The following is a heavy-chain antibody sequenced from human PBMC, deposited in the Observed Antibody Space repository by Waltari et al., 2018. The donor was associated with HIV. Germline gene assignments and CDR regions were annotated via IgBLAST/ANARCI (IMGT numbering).Heavy chain of an antibody. Sequence: AQVVESGGGLVEPGGALRVSCARVQRPFEDVWRTWARQAPGKGLEWVGRIKSKRDGGATDYAASVKGRFVISRDDSQNTLYLQMSGLRTEDTAIYYCTTGGYPTEAFDVWGQGTMVTVSP. V-gene: IGHV3-15*01. CDR2: IKSKRDGGAT. D-gene: IGHD5-12*01. CDR1: QRPFEDVW. CDR3: TTGGYPTEAFDV. J-gene: IGHJ3*01.